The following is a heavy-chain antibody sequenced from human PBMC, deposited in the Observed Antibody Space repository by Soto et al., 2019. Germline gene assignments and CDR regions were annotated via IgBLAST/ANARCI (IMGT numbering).Heavy chain of an antibody. CDR3: AKLTYSDLWSGSHDS. J-gene: IGHJ4*02. V-gene: IGHV3-23*01. Sequence: EVQLLESGGAFVQPGGSLRLSCAASGFTFNSRAMSWVRQAPGKGLDLVSIISAIGDNTYYADSVKGRFTISRDNSKNTLYLHLNSLRAEDTAVYYCAKLTYSDLWSGSHDSWGQGTLVIVSS. D-gene: IGHD3-3*01. CDR2: ISAIGDNT. CDR1: GFTFNSRA.